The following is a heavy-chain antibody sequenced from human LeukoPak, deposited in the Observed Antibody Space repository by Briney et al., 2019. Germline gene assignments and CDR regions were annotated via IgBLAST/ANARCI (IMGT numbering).Heavy chain of an antibody. CDR3: ARGQGTVTTH. D-gene: IGHD4-17*01. CDR2: INHSGSA. V-gene: IGHV4-34*01. Sequence: SETLSLTCAVSGGSFSGYYWTWIRQPPGEGLEWIGEINHSGSANYNPSLKSRVTISLDTSKNQFSLKLSSVTAADTAVYYCARGQGTVTTHWGQGTLVTVSS. CDR1: GGSFSGYY. J-gene: IGHJ4*02.